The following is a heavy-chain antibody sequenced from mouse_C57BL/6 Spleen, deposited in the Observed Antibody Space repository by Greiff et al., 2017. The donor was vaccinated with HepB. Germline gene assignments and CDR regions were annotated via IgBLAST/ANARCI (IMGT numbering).Heavy chain of an antibody. CDR1: GFTFSDYG. Sequence: VQLQQSGGGLVKPGGSLKLSCAASGFTFSDYGMHWVRQAPEKGLEWVAYISSGSSTIYYADTVKGRFTISRDNAKNTLFLQMTSLRSEDTAMYYCARQIFYAMDYWGQGTSVTVSS. V-gene: IGHV5-17*01. CDR3: ARQIFYAMDY. J-gene: IGHJ4*01. CDR2: ISSGSSTI.